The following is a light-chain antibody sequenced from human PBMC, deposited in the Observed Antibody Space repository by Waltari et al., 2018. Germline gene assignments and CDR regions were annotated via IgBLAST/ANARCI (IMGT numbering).Light chain of an antibody. J-gene: IGLJ2*01. CDR1: SSNIGSNF. CDR3: AAWDDSLSGPV. Sequence: QSVLTQPPSASGTPGQRVTISCSGSSSNIGSNFVYWYQQLPGTAPNLLIYRNKQRPAGGPDRFSGSRSGTSASLAISGLQSEDEADYYCAAWDDSLSGPVFGGGTKLTVL. CDR2: RNK. V-gene: IGLV1-47*01.